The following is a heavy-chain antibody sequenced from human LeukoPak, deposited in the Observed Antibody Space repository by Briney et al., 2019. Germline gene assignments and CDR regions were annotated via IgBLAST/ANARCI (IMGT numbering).Heavy chain of an antibody. D-gene: IGHD6-19*01. CDR1: GFTFSNYW. J-gene: IGHJ3*02. Sequence: GGSLRLSCAASGFTFSNYWMSWVRQAPGKGLEWVANIKQDGSEKYYVDSVKGRFTISRENAKNSLYLQMNSLRAGDTAVYYCARVKSYRSGGLDAFDIWGQGTMVTVSS. V-gene: IGHV3-7*01. CDR2: IKQDGSEK. CDR3: ARVKSYRSGGLDAFDI.